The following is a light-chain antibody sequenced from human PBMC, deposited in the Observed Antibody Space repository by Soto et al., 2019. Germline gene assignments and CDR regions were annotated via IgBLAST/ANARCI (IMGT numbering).Light chain of an antibody. Sequence: DIQMTQSPSSLSASVGDRVTITCRASQSIDTYLNWYQQKPGKAPKLLIYAASSLHSGVPSRFGGSGSGTDFTLNVSSLQPEDFATYYCQQCYTTPLTFGQATKVEIK. V-gene: IGKV1-39*01. CDR1: QSIDTY. CDR2: AAS. CDR3: QQCYTTPLT. J-gene: IGKJ1*01.